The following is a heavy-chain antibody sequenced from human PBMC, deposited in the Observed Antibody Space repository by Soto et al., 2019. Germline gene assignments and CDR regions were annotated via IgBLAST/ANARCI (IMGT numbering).Heavy chain of an antibody. CDR2: INHSGST. Sequence: SETLSLTCAVYGGSFSGYYWSWIRQPPGKGLEWIGEINHSGSTNYNPSLKSRVTISVGTSKNQFSLKLSSVTAADTAVYYCAREGYSSSSFDYWGQGTLVTVSS. CDR3: AREGYSSSSFDY. D-gene: IGHD6-6*01. V-gene: IGHV4-34*01. CDR1: GGSFSGYY. J-gene: IGHJ4*02.